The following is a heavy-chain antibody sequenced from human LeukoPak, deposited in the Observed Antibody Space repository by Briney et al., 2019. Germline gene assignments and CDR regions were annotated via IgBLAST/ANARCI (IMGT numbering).Heavy chain of an antibody. V-gene: IGHV1-69*04. CDR2: IIPIDGVE. Sequence: VKVSCKASGGTSSSYAISWVRQAPGQGLEWMGRIIPIDGVENYAQKFQGRVTITADKLTSTAYMELSSLRSEDTAVYYCARALDCTNGVCFGDDAFDIWGQGTMVTVSS. J-gene: IGHJ3*02. CDR1: GGTSSSYA. D-gene: IGHD2-8*01. CDR3: ARALDCTNGVCFGDDAFDI.